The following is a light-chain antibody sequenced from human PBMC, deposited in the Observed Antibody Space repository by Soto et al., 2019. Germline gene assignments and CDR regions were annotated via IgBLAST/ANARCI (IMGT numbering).Light chain of an antibody. J-gene: IGKJ4*01. CDR1: QSVSSK. Sequence: EIVMTQSPATLSVSPGERATLSCRASQSVSSKLAWYQQKPGQAPRLLIYGASSRTTGLPARFSGSGSGTEFTPTISSLQSEDFAVYYCQQYNNWPLTFGGGTKVEIK. CDR3: QQYNNWPLT. V-gene: IGKV3-15*01. CDR2: GAS.